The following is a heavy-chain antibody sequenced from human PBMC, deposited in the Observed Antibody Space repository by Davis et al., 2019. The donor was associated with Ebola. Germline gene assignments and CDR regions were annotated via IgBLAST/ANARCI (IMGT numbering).Heavy chain of an antibody. V-gene: IGHV4-59*01. Sequence: GSLRLSCTVSGGSISSYYWSWIRQPPGKGLEWIGYIYYSGSTNYNPSLKSRVTISVDTSKNQFSLKLSSVTAADTAVYYCARAPFYGDYYYYGMDVWGKGTTVTVSS. CDR1: GGSISSYY. J-gene: IGHJ6*04. CDR2: IYYSGST. CDR3: ARAPFYGDYYYYGMDV. D-gene: IGHD4-17*01.